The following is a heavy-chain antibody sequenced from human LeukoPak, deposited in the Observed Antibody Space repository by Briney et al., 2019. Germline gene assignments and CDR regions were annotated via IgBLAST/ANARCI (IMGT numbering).Heavy chain of an antibody. J-gene: IGHJ6*02. CDR1: GFTFSSYS. CDR2: ISSSSSYI. Sequence: GALRLSCAASGFTFSSYSMNWVRQAPGEGLEWVSSISSSSSYIYYADSVKGRFTISRDNAKNSLYLQMNSLRAEDTAVYYCARTLSYYYDSSGRQYYYYYYGMDVWGQGTTVTVSS. D-gene: IGHD3-22*01. CDR3: ARTLSYYYDSSGRQYYYYYYGMDV. V-gene: IGHV3-21*01.